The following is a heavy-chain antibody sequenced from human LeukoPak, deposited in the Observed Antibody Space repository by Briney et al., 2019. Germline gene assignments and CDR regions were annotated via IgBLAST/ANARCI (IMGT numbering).Heavy chain of an antibody. V-gene: IGHV1-46*01. CDR3: ARVIQGEIVGAIGTGFDP. CDR1: GYTFTSYY. Sequence: ASVKVSFKASGYTFTSYYMHWVRQAPGQGLEWMGIINPSGGSTSYAQKFQGRVTITADESTSTAYMELSSLRSEDTAVYYCARVIQGEIVGAIGTGFDPWGQGTLVTVSS. J-gene: IGHJ5*02. CDR2: INPSGGST. D-gene: IGHD1-26*01.